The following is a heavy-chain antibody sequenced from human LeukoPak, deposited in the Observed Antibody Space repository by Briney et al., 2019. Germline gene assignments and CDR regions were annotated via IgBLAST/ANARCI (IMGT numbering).Heavy chain of an antibody. CDR2: ISGSGGST. J-gene: IGHJ4*02. CDR3: AKVAQPYRSSWYPFDY. D-gene: IGHD6-13*01. V-gene: IGHV3-23*01. Sequence: PGGSLRLSCAASGFTFSDYAMSWVRQAPGKGLEWVSAISGSGGSTYYADSVKGRFTISRDNSKNTLYLQMNSLRAEDTAVYYCAKVAQPYRSSWYPFDYWGQGTLVTVSS. CDR1: GFTFSDYA.